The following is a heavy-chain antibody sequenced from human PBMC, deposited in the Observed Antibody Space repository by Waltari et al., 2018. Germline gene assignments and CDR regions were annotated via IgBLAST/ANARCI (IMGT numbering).Heavy chain of an antibody. CDR2: IKKDGSEE. CDR3: ARDQWFAFDI. V-gene: IGHV3-7*01. Sequence: EVQLVESGGGLVQPGGPLRLSCAASGFTLSSYGMSWVRQAPGKGPEWVAKIKKDGSEEYYVDSVRGRFTISRDNAKNSLYLQMNSLRPEDTAVYYCARDQWFAFDIWGQGTMVTVSS. CDR1: GFTLSSYG. J-gene: IGHJ3*02. D-gene: IGHD3-22*01.